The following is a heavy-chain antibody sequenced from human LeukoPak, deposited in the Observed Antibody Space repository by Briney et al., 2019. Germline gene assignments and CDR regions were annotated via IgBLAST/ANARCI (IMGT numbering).Heavy chain of an antibody. CDR3: ARMVLYDILTGYYL. D-gene: IGHD3-9*01. CDR1: GFTFSTYT. J-gene: IGHJ4*02. CDR2: ISSSSTYI. V-gene: IGHV3-21*01. Sequence: GGSLRLSCVASGFTFSTYTMNWVRQAPGKGLEWVSSISSSSTYIYYADSLKGRFTISRDNAKNSLYLQMNSLRDEDTAVYYCARMVLYDILTGYYLWGQGTLVTVSS.